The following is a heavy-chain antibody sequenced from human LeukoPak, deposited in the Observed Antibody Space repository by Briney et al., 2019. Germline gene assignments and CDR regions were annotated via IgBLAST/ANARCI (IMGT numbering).Heavy chain of an antibody. Sequence: GGSLRLSCAASGFTFSSYGMHWVRQAPGKGLEWVAVISYDGSNKYYADSVKGRFTISRDNSKNTLYLQMNSLRAEDTAVYYCAKDTDPYSGYDFFFDSWGQGTLVTVSS. J-gene: IGHJ4*02. D-gene: IGHD5-12*01. CDR1: GFTFSSYG. V-gene: IGHV3-30*18. CDR2: ISYDGSNK. CDR3: AKDTDPYSGYDFFFDS.